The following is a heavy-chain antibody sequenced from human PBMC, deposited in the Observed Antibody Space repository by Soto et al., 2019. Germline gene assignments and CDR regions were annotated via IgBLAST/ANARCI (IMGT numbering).Heavy chain of an antibody. CDR2: IYYTGST. D-gene: IGHD1-1*01. CDR3: VRRARTGISGHYDCYMDV. J-gene: IGHJ6*03. V-gene: IGHV4-39*01. Sequence: QLQLQESGPGLVQPSETLSLTCTVSGGSVSSSSYYWGWIRQPPEKGLEWIGNIYYTGSTYYNPSLKSRDTISVDTSKNQFSLELSSVTAADTAVYYCVRRARTGISGHYDCYMDVWGKGTTVTVSS. CDR1: GGSVSSSSYY.